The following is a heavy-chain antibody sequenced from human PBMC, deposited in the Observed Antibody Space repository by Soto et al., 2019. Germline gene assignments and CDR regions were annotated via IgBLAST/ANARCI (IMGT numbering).Heavy chain of an antibody. Sequence: EVQLLESGGGLAQPGGSLRLSCAASGFTFSGYTMAWVRQAPGKGLEWVSTISHSGESTYYAESVKGRFTISRDNSKNTLYLQMNSLRGEDTAVYFCSKDGWENWRQGTLVTVAS. V-gene: IGHV3-23*01. D-gene: IGHD6-19*01. CDR2: ISHSGEST. CDR3: SKDGWEN. CDR1: GFTFSGYT. J-gene: IGHJ1*01.